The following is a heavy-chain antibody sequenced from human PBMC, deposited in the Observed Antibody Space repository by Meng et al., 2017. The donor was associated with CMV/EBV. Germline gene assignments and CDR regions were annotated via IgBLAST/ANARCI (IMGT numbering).Heavy chain of an antibody. CDR1: GGSFSGYY. J-gene: IGHJ4*02. Sequence: GSLRLSCAVYGGSFSGYYWSWIRQPPGKELEWIGEINHSGSTNYNPSLKSRVTISVDTSKNQFSLKLSSVTAADTAVYYCARGQRFRSFDYWGQGTLVTVSS. D-gene: IGHD5-24*01. V-gene: IGHV4-34*01. CDR2: INHSGST. CDR3: ARGQRFRSFDY.